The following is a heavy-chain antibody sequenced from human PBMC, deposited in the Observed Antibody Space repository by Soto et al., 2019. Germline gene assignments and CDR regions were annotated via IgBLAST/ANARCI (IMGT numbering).Heavy chain of an antibody. D-gene: IGHD3-22*01. J-gene: IGHJ4*02. Sequence: GQSLKISCKGSGYSFAGYWITWVRQKPWKGLEWMGLIDPSDSQTYYSPSFRGHVTISVTKSITTVFLQWSSLRASGTAMYYCARQIYDSDTGPNFQSYFDSGGQGTPVTVCS. CDR3: ARQIYDSDTGPNFQSYFDS. CDR1: GYSFAGYW. CDR2: IDPSDSQT. V-gene: IGHV5-10-1*01.